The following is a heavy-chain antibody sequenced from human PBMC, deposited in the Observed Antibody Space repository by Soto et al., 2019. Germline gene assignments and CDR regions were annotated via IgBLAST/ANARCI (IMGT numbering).Heavy chain of an antibody. D-gene: IGHD3-10*01. Sequence: QVQMVQSGAEVKKPGSSVKVSCKASGGIFSTYAISWLRQAPGQGLDWMGGIIPIFGTPNYAQRFQGRVTITADASTSTGYMELSRLRAEDTDVYYCARDRDDYGSGNYYNRIYFWCQVTLVTVSS. CDR1: GGIFSTYA. V-gene: IGHV1-69*01. CDR3: ARDRDDYGSGNYYNRIYF. J-gene: IGHJ4*02. CDR2: IIPIFGTP.